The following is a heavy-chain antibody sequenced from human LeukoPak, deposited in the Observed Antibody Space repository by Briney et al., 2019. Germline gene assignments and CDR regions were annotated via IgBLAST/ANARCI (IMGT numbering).Heavy chain of an antibody. CDR2: IYTSGST. CDR3: ARDQRYSGYDNNWFDP. Sequence: SETLSLTCTVSGGSISSGSHYWSWIRQPAGKGLEWIGLIYTSGSTNYNPSLKSRVTISVDTSKNQFSLKLSSVTAADTAVYYCARDQRYSGYDNNWFDPWGQGNPVTVSS. CDR1: GGSISSGSHY. D-gene: IGHD5-12*01. V-gene: IGHV4-61*02. J-gene: IGHJ5*02.